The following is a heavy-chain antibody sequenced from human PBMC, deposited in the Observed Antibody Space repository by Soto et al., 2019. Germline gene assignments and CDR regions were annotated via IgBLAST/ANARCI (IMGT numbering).Heavy chain of an antibody. CDR3: AKGTHYDYVWGSYRYPTNNWFDP. CDR2: ISGSGGST. Sequence: PGGSLRLSCAASGFTFSSYAMSWVRQAPGKGLEWVSAISGSGGSTYYADSVKGRFTISRDNSKNTLYLQMNSLRAEDTAVYYCAKGTHYDYVWGSYRYPTNNWFDPWGQGTLVTVSS. V-gene: IGHV3-23*01. J-gene: IGHJ5*02. CDR1: GFTFSSYA. D-gene: IGHD3-16*02.